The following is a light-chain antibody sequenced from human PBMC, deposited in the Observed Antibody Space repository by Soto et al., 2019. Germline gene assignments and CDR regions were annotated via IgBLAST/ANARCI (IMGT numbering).Light chain of an antibody. CDR3: QQRSNWPPPT. J-gene: IGKJ3*01. V-gene: IGKV3-11*01. CDR2: DAS. CDR1: QSVSSY. Sequence: EIVLTQSPATLSLSPGERATLSCRASQSVSSYLAWYQQKPGQAPRLLIYDASNRATGIPARFSGSGSGTDFNLTISSLEPEDFAVYYCQQRSNWPPPTFGPGTKVDIK.